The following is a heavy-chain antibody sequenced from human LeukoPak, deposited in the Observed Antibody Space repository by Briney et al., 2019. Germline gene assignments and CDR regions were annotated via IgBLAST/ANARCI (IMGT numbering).Heavy chain of an antibody. CDR3: ARGPGHGDHNYYYYMDV. Sequence: RSSETLSLTCTVSGGSISSSSYYWGWIRQPPGKGLEWIGSIYYSGSTYYNPSLKSRVTISVDTSKNQFSLKVRSVTAADTAVYYCARGPGHGDHNYYYYMDVWGKGTTVTISS. D-gene: IGHD4-17*01. V-gene: IGHV4-39*07. CDR1: GGSISSSSYY. CDR2: IYYSGST. J-gene: IGHJ6*03.